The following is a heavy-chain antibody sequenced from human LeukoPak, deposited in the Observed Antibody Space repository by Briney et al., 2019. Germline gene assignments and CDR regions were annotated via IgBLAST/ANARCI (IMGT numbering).Heavy chain of an antibody. CDR2: INSDGSST. V-gene: IGHV3-74*01. CDR1: GFTFSSYW. CDR3: ARDGEYSSSSLRYYYYMDV. Sequence: PGGTLRLSCAASGFTFSSYWMHWVRQAPGKGLVWVSRINSDGSSTSYADSVKGRFTISRDNAKNTLYLQMNSLRAEDTAVYYCARDGEYSSSSLRYYYYMDVWGKGTTVTVSS. D-gene: IGHD6-6*01. J-gene: IGHJ6*03.